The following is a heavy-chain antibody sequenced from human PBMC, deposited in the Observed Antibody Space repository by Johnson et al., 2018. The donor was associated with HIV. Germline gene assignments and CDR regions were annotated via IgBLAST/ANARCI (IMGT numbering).Heavy chain of an antibody. D-gene: IGHD5-12*01. CDR3: ARDAKVGYGDAFDI. J-gene: IGHJ3*02. CDR2: ISYDGSNK. CDR1: GFTFSSYA. Sequence: QMQLVESGGGVVQPGRSLRLSCAASGFTFSSYAMHWVRQAPGKGLEWVAVISYDGSNKYYADSVKGRFTISRDNSKNTLYLQMNSLRAEDTAVFYCARDAKVGYGDAFDIWGHGTMVTVSS. V-gene: IGHV3-30-3*01.